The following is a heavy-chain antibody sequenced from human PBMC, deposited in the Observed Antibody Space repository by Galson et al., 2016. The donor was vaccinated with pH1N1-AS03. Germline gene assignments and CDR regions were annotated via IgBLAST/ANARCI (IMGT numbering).Heavy chain of an antibody. J-gene: IGHJ4*02. CDR3: AHVDYGTDYFDY. CDR2: IDWDDDK. CDR1: GFSLSTSGMC. D-gene: IGHD4-17*01. Sequence: PALVKPTQTLTLTCTFSGFSLSTSGMCVSWIRQPPGKALEWLALIDWDDDKYYSTSLKTRLTISKDTSKNQVVLTMTNMDPVDTATYYCAHVDYGTDYFDYWGQGTLVTVSS. V-gene: IGHV2-70*12.